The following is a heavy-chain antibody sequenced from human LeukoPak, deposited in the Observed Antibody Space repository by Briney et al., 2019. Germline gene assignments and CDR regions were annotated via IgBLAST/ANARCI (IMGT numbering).Heavy chain of an antibody. CDR3: AKDWRLRKIGAFDI. V-gene: IGHV3-23*01. J-gene: IGHJ3*02. D-gene: IGHD1-1*01. CDR1: GFTFSSYA. CDR2: ISGSGGST. Sequence: GGPLRLSCAASGFTFSSYAMSWLRQAPGKALEWVSAISGSGGSTYYADSVKGRLTISRDNSKNTLYLQMNSLRAEDTAVYYCAKDWRLRKIGAFDIWGQGTMVTVSS.